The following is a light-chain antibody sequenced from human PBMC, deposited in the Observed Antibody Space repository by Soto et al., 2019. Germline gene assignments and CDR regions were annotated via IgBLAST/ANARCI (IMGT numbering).Light chain of an antibody. CDR3: QESYTTPLT. J-gene: IGKJ4*01. Sequence: DVQMTQSPSSLSASIGDRVTVTCRASQSISNCLNWYQNKPGNDPKILIHSASTLESGVPSRFSGGGSGTEFNFTISSLQSEDSATYYCQESYTTPLTFGGGTKVDIK. V-gene: IGKV1-39*01. CDR1: QSISNC. CDR2: SAS.